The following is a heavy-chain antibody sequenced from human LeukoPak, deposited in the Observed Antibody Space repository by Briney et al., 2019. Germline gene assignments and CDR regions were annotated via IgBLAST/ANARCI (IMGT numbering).Heavy chain of an antibody. D-gene: IGHD6-13*01. CDR3: ATDRRLAAAGVNWFDP. Sequence: ASVKVSCKVSGYTLTELSMHWVRQAPGKGLEWMGGFDPEDGETIYAQKFQGRVTMTEDTSTDTAYMELSSLRSEDTAVYYCATDRRLAAAGVNWFDPWGQGTLVTVSS. J-gene: IGHJ5*02. CDR2: FDPEDGET. V-gene: IGHV1-24*01. CDR1: GYTLTELS.